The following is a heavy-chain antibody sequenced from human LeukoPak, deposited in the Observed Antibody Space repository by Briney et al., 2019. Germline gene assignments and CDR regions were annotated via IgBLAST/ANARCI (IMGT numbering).Heavy chain of an antibody. Sequence: PGRSLRLSCAASGFTFSSYGVHWVRQAPGKGLEWVAVISHDGSNKYYADSVKGRFTISRDNSKNTLHLQMNSLRPEDTAVYYCAKDRFGEYHPFDYWGQGTRVTVSS. D-gene: IGHD3-10*01. V-gene: IGHV3-30*18. CDR1: GFTFSSYG. J-gene: IGHJ4*02. CDR3: AKDRFGEYHPFDY. CDR2: ISHDGSNK.